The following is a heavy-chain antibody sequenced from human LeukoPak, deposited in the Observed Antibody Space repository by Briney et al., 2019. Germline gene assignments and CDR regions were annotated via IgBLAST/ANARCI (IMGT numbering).Heavy chain of an antibody. CDR2: ISNNGGYT. Sequence: GGSLRLSCAASGFTFSSSAMSWVRQAPGKGLEWVSAISNNGGYTYYADSVQGRFTISRDNSKSTLYLQMNSLSTEDTAVYYCAKDSGIAVAVGYSWLDPWGQGTLVIVSS. D-gene: IGHD6-13*01. CDR3: AKDSGIAVAVGYSWLDP. CDR1: GFTFSSSA. J-gene: IGHJ5*02. V-gene: IGHV3-23*01.